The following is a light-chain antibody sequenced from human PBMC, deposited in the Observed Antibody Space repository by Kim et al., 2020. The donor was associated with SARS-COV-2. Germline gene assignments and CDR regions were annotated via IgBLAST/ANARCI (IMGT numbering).Light chain of an antibody. CDR1: QSVSSNF. CDR2: GAS. CDR3: QQYGSSSSFT. V-gene: IGKV3-20*01. Sequence: EMVLTQSPGTLSLSPGERATLSCRASQSVSSNFLAWYQQKPGQAPRLLIYGASRRATGIPDRFSVSGSETDFTLTISRLEPEDFAMYYCQQYGSSSSFTFGQGTKLEI. J-gene: IGKJ2*01.